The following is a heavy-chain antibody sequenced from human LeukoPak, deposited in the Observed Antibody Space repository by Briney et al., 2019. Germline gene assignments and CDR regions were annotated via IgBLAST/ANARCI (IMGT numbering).Heavy chain of an antibody. Sequence: GGSLRLSCAASGFTFSIYWMTWVRQAPGKGLEWVANIKQDGSEKYYVDSVKGRFTISRDNVKNSLYLQMNSLRAEDTAVYYCARVKGGQQLANNDYWGQGTLVTVSS. V-gene: IGHV3-7*01. D-gene: IGHD6-13*01. CDR3: ARVKGGQQLANNDY. J-gene: IGHJ4*02. CDR1: GFTFSIYW. CDR2: IKQDGSEK.